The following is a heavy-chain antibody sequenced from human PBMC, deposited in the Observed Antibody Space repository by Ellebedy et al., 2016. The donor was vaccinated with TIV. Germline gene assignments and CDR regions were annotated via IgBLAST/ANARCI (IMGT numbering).Heavy chain of an antibody. CDR3: ARDGYCSSTSCYRSGYFQH. V-gene: IGHV1-2*02. CDR2: INPNSGGT. CDR1: GYTFTGYY. J-gene: IGHJ1*01. D-gene: IGHD2-2*03. Sequence: ASVKVSCXASGYTFTGYYMHWVRQAPGQGLEWMGWINPNSGGTNYAQKFQGRVTMTRDTSISTAYMELSRLRSDDTAVYYCARDGYCSSTSCYRSGYFQHWGQGTLVTVSS.